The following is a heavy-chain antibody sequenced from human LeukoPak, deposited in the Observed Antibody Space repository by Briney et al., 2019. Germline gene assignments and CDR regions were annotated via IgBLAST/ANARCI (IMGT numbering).Heavy chain of an antibody. J-gene: IGHJ5*02. CDR3: ARTLLYCSTTSCYHNWFDP. D-gene: IGHD2-2*01. Sequence: ASVKVSCKASGYTFTNYDINWVRQATGQGLEWMGWMNPNSGNTGYTQKFQGRVTINRNTSISTAYMELSSLRSEDSALYYCARTLLYCSTTSCYHNWFDPWGQGTLVTVSS. V-gene: IGHV1-8*03. CDR1: GYTFTNYD. CDR2: MNPNSGNT.